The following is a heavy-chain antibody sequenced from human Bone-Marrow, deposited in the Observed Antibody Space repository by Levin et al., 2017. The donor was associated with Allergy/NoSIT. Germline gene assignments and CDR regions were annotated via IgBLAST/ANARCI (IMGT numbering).Heavy chain of an antibody. CDR3: ARLHATDTYYYYYYMDV. D-gene: IGHD2-15*01. CDR2: IYYSGST. J-gene: IGHJ6*03. CDR1: GGSISSYY. Sequence: PGGSLRLSCTVSGGSISSYYWSWIRQPPGKGLEWIGYIYYSGSTNYNPSLKSRVTISVDTSKNQFSLKLSSVTAADTAVYYCARLHATDTYYYYYYMDVWGKGTTVTVSS. V-gene: IGHV4-59*01.